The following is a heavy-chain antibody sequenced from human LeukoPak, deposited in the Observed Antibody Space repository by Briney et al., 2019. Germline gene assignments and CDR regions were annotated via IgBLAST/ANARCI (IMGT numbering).Heavy chain of an antibody. CDR1: GFTFSSYA. V-gene: IGHV3-23*01. D-gene: IGHD1-26*01. J-gene: IGHJ4*02. CDR2: ISGSGGST. CDR3: AKCPNWELLADY. Sequence: GGSLRLSCAASGFTFSSYAMSWVRQAPGKGLEWVSAISGSGGSTYYADSVKGRFTISRDNCKNTLYLQMNSLRAEDTAVYYCAKCPNWELLADYWGQGTLVTVSS.